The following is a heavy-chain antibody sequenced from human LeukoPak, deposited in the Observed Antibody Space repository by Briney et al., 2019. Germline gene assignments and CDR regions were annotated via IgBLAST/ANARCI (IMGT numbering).Heavy chain of an antibody. Sequence: ASVNVSCTASGYTFTSYDINWVRQATGQGLEWMGWMNPNSGNTGYAQKFQGRVTMTRNTSISTAYMELSSLRSEDTAVYYCARPGVSSYYGSGSYDWFDPWGQGTLVTVSS. D-gene: IGHD3-10*01. V-gene: IGHV1-8*01. J-gene: IGHJ5*02. CDR2: MNPNSGNT. CDR3: ARPGVSSYYGSGSYDWFDP. CDR1: GYTFTSYD.